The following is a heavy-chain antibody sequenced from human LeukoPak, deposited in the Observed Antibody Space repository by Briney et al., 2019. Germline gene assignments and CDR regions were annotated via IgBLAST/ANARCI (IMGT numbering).Heavy chain of an antibody. D-gene: IGHD5-24*01. Sequence: GGSLRLSCAASGFTFITYTMDWVRQAPGKGLEWVSSISSSRDYIYYADSVKGRFTISRDNAKNSLYLQMNSLRAEDTAIYYCARVERGYNLILRKDYHYYMDVWGKGTTVTVSS. J-gene: IGHJ6*03. V-gene: IGHV3-21*01. CDR3: ARVERGYNLILRKDYHYYMDV. CDR1: GFTFITYT. CDR2: ISSSRDYI.